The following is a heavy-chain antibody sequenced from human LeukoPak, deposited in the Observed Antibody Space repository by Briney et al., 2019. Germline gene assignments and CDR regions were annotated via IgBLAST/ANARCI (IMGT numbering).Heavy chain of an antibody. Sequence: KPSETLSLTCTVSGGSISSGGYYWSWIRQPPGKGLEWIGYIYHSGSTYYNPSLKSRVTISVDRSKNQFSLKLNSVTAADTARYYCARGRRFLNYYMDVWGKGTTVTVSS. D-gene: IGHD3-3*01. J-gene: IGHJ6*03. CDR1: GGSISSGGYY. CDR2: IYHSGST. CDR3: ARGRRFLNYYMDV. V-gene: IGHV4-30-2*01.